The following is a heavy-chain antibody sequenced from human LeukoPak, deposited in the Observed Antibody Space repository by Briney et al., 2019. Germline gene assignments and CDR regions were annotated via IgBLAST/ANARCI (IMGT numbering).Heavy chain of an antibody. J-gene: IGHJ4*02. V-gene: IGHV4-59*01. Sequence: SETLSLTCTVSGGSISSYYWSWIRQPPGKGLEWIGYIYYSGSTNYSPSLKSRVTISVDTSKNQFSLKLSSVTAADTAVYYCAASSSGWPFDYWGQGTLVTVSS. D-gene: IGHD6-19*01. CDR1: GGSISSYY. CDR2: IYYSGST. CDR3: AASSSGWPFDY.